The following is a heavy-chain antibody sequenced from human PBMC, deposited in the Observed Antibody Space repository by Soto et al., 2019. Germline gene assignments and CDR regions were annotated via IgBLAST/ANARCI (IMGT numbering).Heavy chain of an antibody. CDR2: LSWNSGSI. CDR3: AKDLNVRNGHYSATFDP. CDR1: GFTFDDYA. J-gene: IGHJ5*02. D-gene: IGHD2-21*01. V-gene: IGHV3-9*01. Sequence: QAGGSLRLSCAASGFTFDDYAMHWVRQAPGKGLEWVSGLSWNSGSIGYADSVKGRFTISRDNAKNSLYLQMNSLRIEDTALYYCAKDLNVRNGHYSATFDPWGQGTQVTVSS.